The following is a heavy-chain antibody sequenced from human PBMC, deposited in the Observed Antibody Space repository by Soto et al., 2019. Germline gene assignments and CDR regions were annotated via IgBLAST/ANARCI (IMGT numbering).Heavy chain of an antibody. Sequence: PSETLSLTCTVSGYSISSGSYWAWIRQPPGEGTEWIASIYHGGTTFYNPSLKSRITISVDTSNNLFSLKLTSVTAADTAVYYCARGGDRGYYDLWSGYPGLYYYGMDVWGQGTTVTVCS. V-gene: IGHV4-38-2*02. CDR3: ARGGDRGYYDLWSGYPGLYYYGMDV. CDR2: IYHGGTT. J-gene: IGHJ6*02. D-gene: IGHD3-3*01. CDR1: GYSISSGSY.